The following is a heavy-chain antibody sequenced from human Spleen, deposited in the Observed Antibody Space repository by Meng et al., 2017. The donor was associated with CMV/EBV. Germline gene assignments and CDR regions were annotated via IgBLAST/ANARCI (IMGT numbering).Heavy chain of an antibody. Sequence: SETLSLTCTVSGGSISSYYWSWIRQSPGKGLEWIGHIYYTGNTNHNPSLKSRVTLSVDSSKNQFSLRLSSVTAADTAVYYCARTNWVYFDYWGQGTLVTVSS. CDR1: GGSISSYY. J-gene: IGHJ4*02. D-gene: IGHD7-27*01. V-gene: IGHV4-59*01. CDR3: ARTNWVYFDY. CDR2: IYYTGNT.